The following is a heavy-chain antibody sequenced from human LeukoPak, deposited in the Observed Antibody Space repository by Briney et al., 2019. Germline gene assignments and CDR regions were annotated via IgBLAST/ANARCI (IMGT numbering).Heavy chain of an antibody. J-gene: IGHJ4*02. CDR1: GFTFTNYW. Sequence: GGSLRLSCAASGFTFTNYWMSWVRQAPGKGLEWVANIEQDGSEENYVDPVNGRFTISRDNAKNSLYLQMASLRAEDTAVYYCARGLFSFDYWGQGTLVTVSS. V-gene: IGHV3-7*01. CDR3: ARGLFSFDY. CDR2: IEQDGSEE. D-gene: IGHD2/OR15-2a*01.